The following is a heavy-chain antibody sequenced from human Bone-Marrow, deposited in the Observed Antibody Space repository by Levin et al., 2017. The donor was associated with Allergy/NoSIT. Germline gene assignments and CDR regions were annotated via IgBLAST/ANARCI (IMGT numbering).Heavy chain of an antibody. D-gene: IGHD6-13*01. Sequence: QPGGSLRLSCAASGFTFSTYNMNWVRQAPGKGLEWLSLISDSETTIHYADSIKGRFTISRDNVKNSLFLHMTSLRVEDTAVYYCARSFYDRTNWYNSMNYYYGMDVWGQGTTVTVSS. CDR1: GFTFSTYN. V-gene: IGHV3-48*01. CDR2: ISDSETTI. CDR3: ARSFYDRTNWYNSMNYYYGMDV. J-gene: IGHJ6*02.